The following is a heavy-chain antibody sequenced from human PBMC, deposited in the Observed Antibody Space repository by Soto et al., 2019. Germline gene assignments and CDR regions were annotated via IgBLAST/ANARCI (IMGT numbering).Heavy chain of an antibody. CDR1: GGSISSGGYY. CDR3: ARYAARPRLPRGSSWYYLDY. J-gene: IGHJ4*02. V-gene: IGHV4-31*03. CDR2: SYYSGST. Sequence: QVQLQEPGPGLVKPSQTLSLTCTVSGGSISSGGYYWSLIRQHPGKGLEWIGYSYYSGSTYYNPYLKSRVTISVDTTKNKFSLKLSPVPAADTAVYYCARYAARPRLPRGSSWYYLDYWGQGTLVTVSS. D-gene: IGHD6-13*01.